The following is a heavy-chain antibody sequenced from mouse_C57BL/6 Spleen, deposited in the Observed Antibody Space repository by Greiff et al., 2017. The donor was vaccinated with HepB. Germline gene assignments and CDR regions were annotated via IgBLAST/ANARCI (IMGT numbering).Heavy chain of an antibody. CDR1: GYTFTSYW. J-gene: IGHJ2*01. V-gene: IGHV1-55*01. CDR3: AWVTTEDY. Sequence: QVQLKQPGAELVKPGASVKMSCKASGYTFTSYWMNWVKQRPGQGLEWIGNIHPGSGSTNYNEKFKSKATLTVDKSSSTAYMQLSSLKSGDSAVSYGAWVTTEDYWGQGTTLTVSS. CDR2: IHPGSGST.